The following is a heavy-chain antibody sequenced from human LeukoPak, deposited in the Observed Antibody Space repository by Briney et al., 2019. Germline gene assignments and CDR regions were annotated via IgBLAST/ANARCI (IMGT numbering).Heavy chain of an antibody. V-gene: IGHV1-69*05. CDR2: IIPIFGTA. CDR3: AREPKYSSSWYYGERWFDP. J-gene: IGHJ5*02. D-gene: IGHD6-13*01. CDR1: GGTFSSYA. Sequence: SVKVSCKASGGTFSSYAISWVRQAPGQGLEWMGGIIPIFGTANYAQKFQGRVTITTDESTSTAYMELSSLRSEDTAVYYCAREPKYSSSWYYGERWFDPWGQGTLVTVSS.